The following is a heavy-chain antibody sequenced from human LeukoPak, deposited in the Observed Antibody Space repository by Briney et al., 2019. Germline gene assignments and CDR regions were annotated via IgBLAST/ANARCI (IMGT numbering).Heavy chain of an antibody. CDR3: TTKVIRGNSGDDYDD. CDR1: GVTFSSYG. D-gene: IGHD5-12*01. V-gene: IGHV3-30*03. J-gene: IGHJ4*02. CDR2: ISADGNDK. Sequence: GGSLRLSCAASGVTFSSYGMHWVRQAPGKGLEWVALISADGNDKLYGDSVKGRFTISRDDSKSTLYLQMNSLRAEDTAVYYCTTKVIRGNSGDDYDDWGQGTLVTVSS.